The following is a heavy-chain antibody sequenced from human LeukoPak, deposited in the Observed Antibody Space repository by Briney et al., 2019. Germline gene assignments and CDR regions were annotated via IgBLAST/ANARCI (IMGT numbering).Heavy chain of an antibody. V-gene: IGHV4-38-2*02. CDR2: IYHSGST. J-gene: IGHJ4*02. CDR3: ARTYCSSTSCPLSY. Sequence: PSETLSLTCTVSGYSISSGYYWGWIRQPPGKGLEWIGSIYHSGSTYYNPSLKSRVTISVDTSKNQFSLKLSSVTAADTAVYYCARTYCSSTSCPLSYWGQGTLVTVSS. D-gene: IGHD2-2*01. CDR1: GYSISSGYY.